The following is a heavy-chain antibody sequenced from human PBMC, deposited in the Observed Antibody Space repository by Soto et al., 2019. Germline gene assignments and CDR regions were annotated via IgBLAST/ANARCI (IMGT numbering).Heavy chain of an antibody. Sequence: EVQLVESGGGLVKPGGSLRLSCAASGFIFTSYTMNWVRRAPGKGLEWVSSISSSSTNIHYADSVKGRFTISRDNAKKSLYLQMNSLRAEDTAVYYCAREPLYYFDYWGQGTLVTVSS. CDR3: AREPLYYFDY. J-gene: IGHJ4*02. V-gene: IGHV3-21*02. CDR1: GFIFTSYT. CDR2: ISSSSTNI.